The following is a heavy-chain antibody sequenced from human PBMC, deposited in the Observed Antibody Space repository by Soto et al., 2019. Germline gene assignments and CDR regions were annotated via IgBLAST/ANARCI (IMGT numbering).Heavy chain of an antibody. D-gene: IGHD4-17*01. J-gene: IGHJ4*02. Sequence: GGSLRLSCTASGFTFSSHSMNWVRQAPGKGLEWVSSISSSGRFIYYADSIKGRFTISRDNARNSLYLQMDSLRAEDTALYYCTRDENSKVTSFTYWGRGTLVTVSS. CDR2: ISSSGRFI. V-gene: IGHV3-21*06. CDR1: GFTFSSHS. CDR3: TRDENSKVTSFTY.